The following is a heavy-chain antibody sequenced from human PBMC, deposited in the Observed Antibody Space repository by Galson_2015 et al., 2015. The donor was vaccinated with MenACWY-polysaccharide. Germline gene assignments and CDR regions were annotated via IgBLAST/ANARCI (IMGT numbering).Heavy chain of an antibody. CDR1: GYSFSSYD. CDR2: MNPNSGNT. CDR3: ARGGKYYYDSSGYLNWFDP. J-gene: IGHJ5*02. D-gene: IGHD3-22*01. V-gene: IGHV1-8*01. Sequence: SVKVSCKASGYSFSSYDINWVRQTTGQGLEWMGWMNPNSGNTGYAQEFQGRVTMTRNTSISIACMELSSLRSEDTAVYYCARGGKYYYDSSGYLNWFDPWGQGTLVTVSS.